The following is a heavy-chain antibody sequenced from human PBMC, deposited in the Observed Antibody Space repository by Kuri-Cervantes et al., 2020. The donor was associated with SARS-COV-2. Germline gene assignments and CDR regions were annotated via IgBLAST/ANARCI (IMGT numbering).Heavy chain of an antibody. CDR1: GYTFTGYY. CDR3: ANNAHYYGSGTCVAYFDY. V-gene: IGHV1-2*02. D-gene: IGHD3-10*01. Sequence: ASLKVSCNASGYTFTGYYMHWVRQAPGQGLEWMGWINPYSGGTNYAQKFQGRVTMTRDTSISTAYMELSRLRSDDTAAYYCANNAHYYGSGTCVAYFDYWGQGTLVTVSS. J-gene: IGHJ4*02. CDR2: INPYSGGT.